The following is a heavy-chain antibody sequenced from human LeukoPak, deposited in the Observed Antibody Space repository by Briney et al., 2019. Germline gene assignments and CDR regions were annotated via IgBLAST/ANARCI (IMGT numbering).Heavy chain of an antibody. J-gene: IGHJ4*02. Sequence: PGGSLRLSCAASGLTFSSSGMSWVRQAPGKGLEWVSAITGSGYTTYYADSVKGRFTISRDNSKNTVSLQMYSLRAEDTAVYYCGSTEGTSTYSAWGSYRLDSWGQGTLVTVAS. CDR3: GSTEGTSTYSAWGSYRLDS. V-gene: IGHV3-23*01. CDR1: GLTFSSSG. CDR2: ITGSGYTT. D-gene: IGHD3-16*02.